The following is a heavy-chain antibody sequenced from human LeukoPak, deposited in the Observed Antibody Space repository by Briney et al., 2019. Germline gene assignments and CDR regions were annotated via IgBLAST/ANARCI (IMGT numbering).Heavy chain of an antibody. CDR2: INHSGST. CDR3: AGSYNRGGYLDY. Sequence: SETLSLTCAVYGGSFSGYYWSWIRQPPGKGLEWIGEINHSGSTNYNPSLKSRVTISVDTSKNQFSLKLSSVTAADTAVYYCAGSYNRGGYLDYGGQETLATFS. D-gene: IGHD3-22*01. V-gene: IGHV4-34*01. J-gene: IGHJ4*02. CDR1: GGSFSGYY.